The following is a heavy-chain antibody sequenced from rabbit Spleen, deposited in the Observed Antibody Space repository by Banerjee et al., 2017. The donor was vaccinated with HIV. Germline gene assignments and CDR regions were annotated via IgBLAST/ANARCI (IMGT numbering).Heavy chain of an antibody. Sequence: QEQLEESGGDLVKPEGSLTLTCTASGFSFSSNWICWVRQAPGKGLELIACIDTNDGDTDYANLPKGRFTISKTSSTTVTLQMTSLTAADTATDFCARGDGYAFGGYDLCGPVTLVTV. D-gene: IGHD6-1*01. J-gene: IGHJ4*01. CDR3: ARGDGYAFGGYDL. CDR2: IDTNDGDT. V-gene: IGHV1S45*01. CDR1: GFSFSSNW.